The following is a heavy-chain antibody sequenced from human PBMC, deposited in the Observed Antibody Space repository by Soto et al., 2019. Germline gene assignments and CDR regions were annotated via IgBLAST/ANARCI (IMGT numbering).Heavy chain of an antibody. J-gene: IGHJ6*02. CDR1: GFTFSTYA. D-gene: IGHD1-1*01. CDR2: ISGSGGSI. CDR3: VKGYWKGDV. Sequence: EVQLLESGGGLVQPGGSLRLSCAASGFTFSTYAMNWVRQAPGNGLEWVSAISGSGGSIHYADSVRGRFTISRDNSKNALYLQMNSLRDEDTAVYPCVKGYWKGDVWGQGTTVNVSS. V-gene: IGHV3-23*01.